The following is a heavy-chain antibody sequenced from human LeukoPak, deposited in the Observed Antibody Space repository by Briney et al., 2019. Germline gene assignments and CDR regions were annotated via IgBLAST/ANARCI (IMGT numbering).Heavy chain of an antibody. J-gene: IGHJ4*02. CDR3: ARGPYTYDFWSGYLGIQRDPTFDY. Sequence: SETLSLTCTVSGDSISTYYWSWIRQPPGKGLEWIGYIYYSGSTNYNPSLKSRVTISVDTSKNQFSLKLISVTAADTAVYYCARGPYTYDFWSGYLGIQRDPTFDYWGQGTLVTVSS. CDR2: IYYSGST. V-gene: IGHV4-59*01. CDR1: GDSISTYY. D-gene: IGHD3-3*01.